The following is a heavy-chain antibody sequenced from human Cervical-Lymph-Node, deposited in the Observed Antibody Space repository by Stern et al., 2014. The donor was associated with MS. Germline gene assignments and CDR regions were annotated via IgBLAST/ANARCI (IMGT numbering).Heavy chain of an antibody. D-gene: IGHD6-13*01. V-gene: IGHV4-34*01. CDR2: INHSGST. CDR3: ARGYIAAAGTLKFDP. CDR1: GGSFSGYY. Sequence: QVQLQEWGAGLLKPSETLSLTCAVYGGSFSGYYWSWIRQPPGKGLEWIGEINHSGSTNYNPSLKSRVTISVDTSKNQFSLKLSSGTAADTAVYYCARGYIAAAGTLKFDPWGQGTLVTVSS. J-gene: IGHJ5*02.